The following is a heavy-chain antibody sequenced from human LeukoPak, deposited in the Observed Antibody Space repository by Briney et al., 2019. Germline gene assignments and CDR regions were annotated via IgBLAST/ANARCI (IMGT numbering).Heavy chain of an antibody. J-gene: IGHJ4*02. CDR3: SRQRYYYGSGSFTPPGDY. D-gene: IGHD3-10*01. CDR2: IYTGDSDT. Sequence: GESLKISCKGSGYSFTSYWIGWVRQMPGKGLEWTGIIYTGDSDTRYSPSFQGQVTISADKSISTAYLQWSSLKASDTAMYYCSRQRYYYGSGSFTPPGDYWGQGSLVTVSS. V-gene: IGHV5-51*01. CDR1: GYSFTSYW.